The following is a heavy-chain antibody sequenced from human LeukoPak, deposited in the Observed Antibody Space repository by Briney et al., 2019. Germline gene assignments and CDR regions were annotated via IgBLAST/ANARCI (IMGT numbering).Heavy chain of an antibody. D-gene: IGHD1-26*01. CDR1: GFTFSSYG. CDR3: ARAPREGFSGSYHDY. Sequence: HPGGSLRLSCAASGFTFSSYGMHWVRQAPGKGLEWVAVISYDGSNNYYADSVKGRFTIPRDNSKNTLYLQMASLRGEDTAVYYCARAPREGFSGSYHDYWGQGTLVTVSS. V-gene: IGHV3-30*03. J-gene: IGHJ4*02. CDR2: ISYDGSNN.